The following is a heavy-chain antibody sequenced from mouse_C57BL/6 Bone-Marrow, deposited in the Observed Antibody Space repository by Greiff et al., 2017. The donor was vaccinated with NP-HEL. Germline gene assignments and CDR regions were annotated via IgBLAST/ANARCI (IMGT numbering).Heavy chain of an antibody. CDR1: GYTFTSYW. V-gene: IGHV1-55*01. CDR2: IYPGSGST. Sequence: QVQLQQSGAELVKPGASVKVSCKASGYTFTSYWITWVKQRPGQGLEWIGDIYPGSGSTNYNEKFKSKATLTVDTSSSTAYMQLSSLTSEDSAVYSGGGPWGNSWCAYGRQETLLTVSA. J-gene: IGHJ3*01. CDR3: GGPWGNSWCAY. D-gene: IGHD2-1*01.